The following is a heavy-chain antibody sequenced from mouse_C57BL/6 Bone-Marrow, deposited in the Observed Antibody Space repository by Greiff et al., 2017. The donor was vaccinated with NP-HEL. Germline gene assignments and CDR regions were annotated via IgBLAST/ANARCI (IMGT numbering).Heavy chain of an antibody. Sequence: VQLQQSGAELVRPGASVTLSCKASGYTFTDYEMHWVKQTPVHGLEWIGAIDPETGGTAYNQKFKGKAILTADKSSSTAYMELRSLTSEDSAVYYCTRGGTVVASMDYWGQGTSVTVSS. D-gene: IGHD1-1*01. J-gene: IGHJ4*01. CDR3: TRGGTVVASMDY. CDR2: IDPETGGT. V-gene: IGHV1-15*01. CDR1: GYTFTDYE.